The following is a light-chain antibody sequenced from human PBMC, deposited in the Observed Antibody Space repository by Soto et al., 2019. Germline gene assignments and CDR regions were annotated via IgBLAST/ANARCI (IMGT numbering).Light chain of an antibody. Sequence: QSALTQPASVSGSPGQSITISCTGTSSDVGGYNYVSWYQQHPGKAPKLMIYEVSNRPSGVSNRFSGSKSGNTASLTISGLQAEDEGFYYCSSYTSSNTPWVFGGGTKLTVL. J-gene: IGLJ3*02. CDR1: SSDVGGYNY. V-gene: IGLV2-14*01. CDR3: SSYTSSNTPWV. CDR2: EVS.